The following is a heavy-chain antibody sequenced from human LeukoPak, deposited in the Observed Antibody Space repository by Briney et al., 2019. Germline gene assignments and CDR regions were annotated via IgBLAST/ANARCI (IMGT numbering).Heavy chain of an antibody. V-gene: IGHV4-59*01. CDR2: VSYSGST. Sequence: SETLSLTCTVSGGSIRSYYWSWVRQPPGKGLEWMGYVSYSGSTDHNPSLESRVIISIDTSKNQFSLRLRSVTTADTAVYYCAREIGQYSYGYRPFDYWGQGTLVTVSS. CDR1: GGSIRSYY. J-gene: IGHJ4*02. CDR3: AREIGQYSYGYRPFDY. D-gene: IGHD5-18*01.